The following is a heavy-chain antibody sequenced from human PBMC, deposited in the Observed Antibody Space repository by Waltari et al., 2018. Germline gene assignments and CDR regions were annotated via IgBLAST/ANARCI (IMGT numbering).Heavy chain of an antibody. Sequence: QVQLVESGGGVVQPGRSLRLSCAASGFTFSSYAMHWFSPAPGKWLELVAVIWYDGSNKYYADSVKGRFTISRDNSKNTLYLQMNSLRAEDTAVYYCARDLVDTAMAIFDYWGQGTLVTVSS. CDR3: ARDLVDTAMAIFDY. J-gene: IGHJ4*02. V-gene: IGHV3-33*01. D-gene: IGHD5-18*01. CDR2: IWYDGSNK. CDR1: GFTFSSYA.